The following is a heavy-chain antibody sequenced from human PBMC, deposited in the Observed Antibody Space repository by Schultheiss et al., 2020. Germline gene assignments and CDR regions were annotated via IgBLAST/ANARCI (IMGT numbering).Heavy chain of an antibody. CDR1: GSTFTSYD. CDR2: INPNSGGT. D-gene: IGHD2-21*01. J-gene: IGHJ6*04. Sequence: ASVKVSFKASGSTFTSYDINWVRQAPGQGLEWMGWINPNSGGTNYAQKFQGRVTMTRDTSRKTGYMELSRLTSDDTAVYYCAKELEPYSYYYGMDVWGKGTTVTVSS. CDR3: AKELEPYSYYYGMDV. V-gene: IGHV1-2*02.